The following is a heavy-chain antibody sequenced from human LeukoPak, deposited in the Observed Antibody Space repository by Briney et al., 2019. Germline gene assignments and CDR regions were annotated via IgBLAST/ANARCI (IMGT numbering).Heavy chain of an antibody. Sequence: GGSLRLSCAASGFTFSNYWINWVRQAPGKGLEWVANIKEDGSDKNYVESMKGRYTISRDNAQNSLYLQMNRLGVEDTAVYYCARDAGYGYDRFDYWGQGTQVTVSS. CDR2: IKEDGSDK. J-gene: IGHJ4*02. V-gene: IGHV3-7*01. CDR1: GFTFSNYW. D-gene: IGHD5-18*01. CDR3: ARDAGYGYDRFDY.